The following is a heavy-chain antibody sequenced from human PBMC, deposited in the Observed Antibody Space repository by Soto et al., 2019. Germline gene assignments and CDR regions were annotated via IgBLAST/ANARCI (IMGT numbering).Heavy chain of an antibody. D-gene: IGHD3-16*02. V-gene: IGHV4-61*01. CDR3: ARDSYDYVWGSYRYTYFDY. Sequence: SETLSLTCTVSGGSVSSGSYYWSWIRQPPGKGLEWVGYIYYSGSTNYNPSLKSRVTISVDTSKNQFSLKLSSVTAADTAVYYCARDSYDYVWGSYRYTYFDYWGQGTLVTVSS. CDR1: GGSVSSGSYY. CDR2: IYYSGST. J-gene: IGHJ4*02.